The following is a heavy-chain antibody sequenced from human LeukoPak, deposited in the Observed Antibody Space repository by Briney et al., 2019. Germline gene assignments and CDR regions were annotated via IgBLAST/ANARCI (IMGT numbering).Heavy chain of an antibody. J-gene: IGHJ1*01. CDR3: ATKRVLRYFDWLLPAEYFQH. D-gene: IGHD3-9*01. CDR2: IYYSGST. V-gene: IGHV4-39*01. Sequence: SETLSLTCTVSGGSISSSSYYWGWIRQPPGKGLEWIGSIYYSGSTYYNPSLKSRVTISVDTSKNQFSLKLSSVTAADTAVYYCATKRVLRYFDWLLPAEYFQHWGQGTLVTVSS. CDR1: GGSISSSSYY.